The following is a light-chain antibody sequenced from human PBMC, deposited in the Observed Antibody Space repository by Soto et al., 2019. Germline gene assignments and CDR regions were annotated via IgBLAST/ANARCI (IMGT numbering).Light chain of an antibody. CDR1: QSVTSTH. CDR3: QQYGSSPWT. V-gene: IGKV3-20*01. Sequence: EIVLTQSPATLSLSPGERATLSCRASQSVTSTHLAWYQQKPGQAPRLLIYDASSRATGIPARFSGSGSGTGFTLTISSLEPEDLAVYYCQQYGSSPWTFGQGTKVEIK. CDR2: DAS. J-gene: IGKJ1*01.